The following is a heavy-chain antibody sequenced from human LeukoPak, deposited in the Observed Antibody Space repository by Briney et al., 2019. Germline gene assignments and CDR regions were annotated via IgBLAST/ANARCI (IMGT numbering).Heavy chain of an antibody. CDR3: ARAARYCSSTSCPPLDY. J-gene: IGHJ4*02. V-gene: IGHV4-34*01. CDR2: INHSGST. Sequence: PGGSLRLSCAASGFTFSDYWMSWVRQAPGKGLEWIGEINHSGSTNYNPSLKSRVTISVDTSKNQFSLKLSSVTAADTAVYYCARAARYCSSTSCPPLDYWGQGTLVTVSS. CDR1: GFTFSDYW. D-gene: IGHD2-2*01.